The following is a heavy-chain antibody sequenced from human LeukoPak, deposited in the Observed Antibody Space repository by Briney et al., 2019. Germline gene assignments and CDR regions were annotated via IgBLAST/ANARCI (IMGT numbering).Heavy chain of an antibody. J-gene: IGHJ2*01. CDR2: ISGSGGST. CDR1: GFTFSGYA. D-gene: IGHD4-17*01. Sequence: GGSLRLSCAASGFTFSGYAMSWVRQAPGKGLEWVSAISGSGGSTYYADSVKGRFTISRDNSKNTLYLQMNSLRAEDTAVYYCAKEWTGDYGDSPYWYFDLWGRGTLVTVSS. V-gene: IGHV3-23*01. CDR3: AKEWTGDYGDSPYWYFDL.